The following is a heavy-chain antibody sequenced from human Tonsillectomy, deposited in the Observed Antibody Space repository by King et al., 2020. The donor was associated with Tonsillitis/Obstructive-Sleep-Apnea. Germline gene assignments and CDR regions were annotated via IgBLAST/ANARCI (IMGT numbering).Heavy chain of an antibody. CDR1: GFSFSTYG. CDR2: VWFDGSKE. CDR3: ARGWGAAVTLSWFDF. J-gene: IGHJ4*02. Sequence: VQLVESGGGVAQPGRSLRLSCAASGFSFSTYGMHWVRQAPGKGLEWVAVVWFDGSKEYYADSVKGRFTISRDNSKNTLYLQMNSLRAEDTAVYYCARGWGAAVTLSWFDFWGQGTLVTVSS. V-gene: IGHV3-33*01. D-gene: IGHD6-13*01.